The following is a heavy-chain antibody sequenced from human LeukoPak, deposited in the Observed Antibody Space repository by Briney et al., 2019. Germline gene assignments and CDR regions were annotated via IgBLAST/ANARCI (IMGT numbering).Heavy chain of an antibody. CDR2: IYYSGST. CDR3: AGTLALAHAFDI. V-gene: IGHV4-59*01. Sequence: SETLSLTCTVSGGSISSYYWSWIRQPPGKGLEWIGYIYYSGSTNYNPSLKSRVTISVDTSKNQFSLKLSSVTAADTAVYYCAGTLALAHAFDIWGQGTMVTVSS. J-gene: IGHJ3*02. CDR1: GGSISSYY.